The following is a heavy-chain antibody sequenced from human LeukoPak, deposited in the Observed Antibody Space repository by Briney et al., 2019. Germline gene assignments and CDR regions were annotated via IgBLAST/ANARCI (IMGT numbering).Heavy chain of an antibody. CDR1: GFTVNSKY. CDR2: VYSGGQT. CDR3: AGGGNEWLLRFDFDY. Sequence: GGSLRLSCAASGFTVNSKYMSWVRQAPGTGLEWVSVVYSGGQTYYADSVKGRFTISRDNSKNTLYLQMNSLRAEGTAAYYCAGGGNEWLLRFDFDYWGQGTLVTVSS. J-gene: IGHJ4*02. D-gene: IGHD6-19*01. V-gene: IGHV3-53*05.